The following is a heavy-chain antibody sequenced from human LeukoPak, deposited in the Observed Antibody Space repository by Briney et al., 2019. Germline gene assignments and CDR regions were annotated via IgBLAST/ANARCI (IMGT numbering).Heavy chain of an antibody. V-gene: IGHV4-59*01. D-gene: IGHD6-19*01. CDR1: GGSISSYY. CDR3: ARTAVAGTIDY. CDR2: IYYSGST. J-gene: IGHJ4*02. Sequence: SETLSLTCTVSGGSISSYYWSWIRQPPGKGLEWVGYIYYSGSTNYNPSLRSRVTISVDTSKNQFSLKLSSVTGADTAVYYCARTAVAGTIDYWGQGTLVTVPS.